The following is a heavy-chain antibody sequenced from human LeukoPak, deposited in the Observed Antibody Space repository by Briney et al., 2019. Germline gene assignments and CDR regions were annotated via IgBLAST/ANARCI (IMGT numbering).Heavy chain of an antibody. D-gene: IGHD1-26*01. CDR1: GGSISSRTYY. CDR2: IYYSGSA. Sequence: SETLSLTCTVSGGSISSRTYYWGWIRQPPGKGLEWIGSIYYSGSACYNPSLKGRVTISVDTSKNQFSLRLSSVTAADTAVYYCARHGTLGSTTYPLDYWGQGTLVTVSS. CDR3: ARHGTLGSTTYPLDY. J-gene: IGHJ4*02. V-gene: IGHV4-39*01.